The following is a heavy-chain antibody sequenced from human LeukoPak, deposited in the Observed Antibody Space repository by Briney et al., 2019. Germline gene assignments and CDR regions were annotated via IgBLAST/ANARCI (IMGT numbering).Heavy chain of an antibody. CDR3: ARGPSGYSYGYYYYYYMDV. D-gene: IGHD5-18*01. CDR1: GYTFTGYY. CDR2: INPNSGGT. J-gene: IGHJ6*03. V-gene: IGHV1-2*02. Sequence: GASVKVSCKASGYTFTGYYMHWVRQAPGQGLEWMGWINPNSGGTNYAQKFQGRVTMTRDTSISTAYMELSRLRSDDTAVYYCARGPSGYSYGYYYYYYMDVWGKGTTVTVSS.